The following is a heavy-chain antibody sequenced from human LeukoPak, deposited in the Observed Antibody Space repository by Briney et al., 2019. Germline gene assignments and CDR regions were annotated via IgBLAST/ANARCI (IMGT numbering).Heavy chain of an antibody. CDR1: GGSISTSNYH. J-gene: IGHJ4*02. Sequence: SETLSLTCTVSGGSISTSNYHWAWIRQSPGTGQEWIGSIYYSGNTYYNPSLKSRVTISVDTSKNQFSLKLSSVTAADTAVYYCAVTSGYYFVGWGQGTLVTVSS. D-gene: IGHD3-22*01. CDR3: AVTSGYYFVG. CDR2: IYYSGNT. V-gene: IGHV4-39*01.